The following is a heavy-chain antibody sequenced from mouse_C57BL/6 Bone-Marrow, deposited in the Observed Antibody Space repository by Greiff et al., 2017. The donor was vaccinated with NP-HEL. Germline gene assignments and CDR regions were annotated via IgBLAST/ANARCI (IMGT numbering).Heavy chain of an antibody. D-gene: IGHD2-1*01. CDR3: ARLGIYNGNQPTYYFDY. Sequence: QVQLQQSGAELVRPGTSVKMSCKASGYTFTNYWIGWAKQRPGHGLEWIGDIYPGGGYPNYIEKFKGKATLTADKSSSTAYMQFSSLTSEDAAIDYCARLGIYNGNQPTYYFDYWGQGTTLTVSS. J-gene: IGHJ2*01. CDR1: GYTFTNYW. V-gene: IGHV1-63*01. CDR2: IYPGGGYP.